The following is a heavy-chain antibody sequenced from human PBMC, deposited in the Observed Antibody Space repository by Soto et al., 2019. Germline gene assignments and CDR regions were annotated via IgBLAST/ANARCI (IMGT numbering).Heavy chain of an antibody. J-gene: IGHJ3*02. V-gene: IGHV1-24*01. D-gene: IGHD1-7*01. CDR2: FDPEDGET. CDR1: GYTLTELS. Sequence: ASVKVSCKVSGYTLTELSMHWVRQAPGKGVEWMGGFDPEDGETIYAQKFQGRVTMTEDTSTDTAYMELSSLRSGDTAVYYCTTLLRTTPDRGAFDIWGQGTMVTVSS. CDR3: TTLLRTTPDRGAFDI.